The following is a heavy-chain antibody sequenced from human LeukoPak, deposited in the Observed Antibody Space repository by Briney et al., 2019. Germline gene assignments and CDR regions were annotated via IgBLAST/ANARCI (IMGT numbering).Heavy chain of an antibody. Sequence: PGGSLRLSCAASGFTFSSYAMHWVRQAPGKGLEYVSAISSNGGSTYYANSVKGRFTISRDNSKNTLYLQMGSLRAEDMAVYYCARIDAGNAFDIWGQGTMVTVSS. CDR1: GFTFSSYA. CDR2: ISSNGGST. V-gene: IGHV3-64*01. J-gene: IGHJ3*02. D-gene: IGHD2-21*01. CDR3: ARIDAGNAFDI.